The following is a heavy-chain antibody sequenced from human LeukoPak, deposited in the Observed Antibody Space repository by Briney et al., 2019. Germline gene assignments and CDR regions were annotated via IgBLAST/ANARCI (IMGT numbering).Heavy chain of an antibody. CDR2: INPNSGGT. Sequence: ASVKVSCKASGYTFTGYYMHWVRQAPGQGLEWMGWINPNSGGTNYEQKFQGRVTMTRDTSISTAYMELSRLRSDDTAVYYCARGGALDTAMNFDYWGQGTLVTVSS. CDR3: ARGGALDTAMNFDY. V-gene: IGHV1-2*02. CDR1: GYTFTGYY. J-gene: IGHJ4*02. D-gene: IGHD5-18*01.